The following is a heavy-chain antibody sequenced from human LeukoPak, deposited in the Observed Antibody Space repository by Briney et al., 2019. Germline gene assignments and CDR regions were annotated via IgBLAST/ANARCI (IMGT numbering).Heavy chain of an antibody. CDR3: ARGSQSLGYCSGGSCRAKIFDY. Sequence: PSETLSLTCAVYGGSFSGYYWSWIRQPPGKGLEWIGEINHSGSTNYNPSLKRRVTISVDTSKNQFSLKLSSVTAADTAVYYCARGSQSLGYCSGGSCRAKIFDYWGQGTLVTVSS. V-gene: IGHV4-34*01. J-gene: IGHJ4*02. D-gene: IGHD2-15*01. CDR1: GGSFSGYY. CDR2: INHSGST.